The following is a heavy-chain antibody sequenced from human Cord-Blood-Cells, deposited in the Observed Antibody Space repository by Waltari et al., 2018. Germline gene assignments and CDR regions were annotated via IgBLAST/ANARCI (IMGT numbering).Heavy chain of an antibody. CDR2: IYYRVST. V-gene: IGHV4-31*03. CDR3: ARAWESDCWSGYAFDI. CDR1: GGSISRGGYY. D-gene: IGHD3-3*01. J-gene: IGHJ3*02. Sequence: QVQLQESGPGLVKPSQTLSLTCTVSGGSISRGGYYWSWIRQHPGKGLECIGDIYYRVSTYYTPSLKSRGTISVDTSKNQFSLKLSSVTAADAAVDYCARAWESDCWSGYAFDIWGQGTMVTVSS.